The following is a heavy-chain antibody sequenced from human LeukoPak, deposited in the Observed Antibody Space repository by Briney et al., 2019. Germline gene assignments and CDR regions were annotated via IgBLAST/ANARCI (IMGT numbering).Heavy chain of an antibody. D-gene: IGHD1-26*01. Sequence: SVKVSCKASGGTFSSYAISWVRQAPGQGLEWMGGIIPIFGTANYAQKFQGRVTITADESTSTAYMELSSLRSEDTAVYYCAKGPNIVGAMYYFDYWGQGTLVTVSS. CDR1: GGTFSSYA. CDR2: IIPIFGTA. J-gene: IGHJ4*02. CDR3: AKGPNIVGAMYYFDY. V-gene: IGHV1-69*01.